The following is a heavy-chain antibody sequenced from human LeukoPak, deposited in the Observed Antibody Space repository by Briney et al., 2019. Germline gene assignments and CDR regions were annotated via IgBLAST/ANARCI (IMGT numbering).Heavy chain of an antibody. D-gene: IGHD6-19*01. J-gene: IGHJ4*02. CDR1: GGSFSGYY. Sequence: SETLSLTCAVYGGSFSGYYWSWIRPPPGKGLEWIGEINHSGSTNYNPSLKSRVTISVDTSKNQFSLKVSSVTAADTAVYYCAGRGAPVAGASSFDFWGQGTLVTVSS. V-gene: IGHV4-34*01. CDR3: AGRGAPVAGASSFDF. CDR2: INHSGST.